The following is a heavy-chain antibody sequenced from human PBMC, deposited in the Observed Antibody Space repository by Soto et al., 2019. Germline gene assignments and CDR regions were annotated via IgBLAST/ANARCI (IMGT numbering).Heavy chain of an antibody. CDR1: GDTFTKFT. CDR3: ASPQYGSCGGVFCYSFDY. J-gene: IGHJ4*02. Sequence: QVPLMQSGAEVKTPGASVRISCEASGDTFTKFTFHWVRQAPGQRLEWMAWMNAGNGNTKFSQKFQGRVTITRDTSASTAYMELSSPRSEDTAVYYCASPQYGSCGGVFCYSFDYWGQGTLVTVSS. V-gene: IGHV1-3*01. D-gene: IGHD2-21*01. CDR2: MNAGNGNT.